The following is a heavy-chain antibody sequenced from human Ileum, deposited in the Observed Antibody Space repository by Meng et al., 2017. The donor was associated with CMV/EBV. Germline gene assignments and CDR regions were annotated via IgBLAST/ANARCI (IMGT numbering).Heavy chain of an antibody. CDR1: GFTFSIYG. V-gene: IGHV3-23*01. Sequence: GESLKISCAASGFTFSIYGMSWVRQAPGKGLEWVSAISGSESNTYYADSVRGRFTISRDNSKDTLYLQMNSLRAEDAAVYYCDAADYWGQGVLVTVSS. CDR3: DAADY. J-gene: IGHJ4*02. D-gene: IGHD6-13*01. CDR2: ISGSESNT.